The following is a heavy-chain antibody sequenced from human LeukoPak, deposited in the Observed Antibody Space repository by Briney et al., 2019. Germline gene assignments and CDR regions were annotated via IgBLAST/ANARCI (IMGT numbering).Heavy chain of an antibody. CDR3: ARDRSGIAAAGDAFDI. V-gene: IGHV4-59*01. Sequence: PSETLSLTCNVSGGSISGYHWSWIRQPPGKGLEWLGYIYYSGSSNYNPSLKSRVTMSADTSKNQFSLKLSSVTAADTAVYYCARDRSGIAAAGDAFDIWGQGTMVTVSS. CDR1: GGSISGYH. D-gene: IGHD6-13*01. J-gene: IGHJ3*02. CDR2: IYYSGSS.